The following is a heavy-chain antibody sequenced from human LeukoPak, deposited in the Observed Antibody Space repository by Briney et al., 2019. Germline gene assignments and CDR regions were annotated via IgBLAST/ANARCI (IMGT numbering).Heavy chain of an antibody. Sequence: GGSLRLSCAASGFTFSSYAMNWVRQAPGKGLEWVAGVSRSGDTTHYADSVMGRFTISRDNSKSTLFLHMNSLRVEDTAVYFCARAENYDRTGYYAKYYSDCWGQGTLVTVSS. D-gene: IGHD3-22*01. CDR1: GFTFSSYA. J-gene: IGHJ4*02. CDR2: VSRSGDTT. V-gene: IGHV3-23*01. CDR3: ARAENYDRTGYYAKYYSDC.